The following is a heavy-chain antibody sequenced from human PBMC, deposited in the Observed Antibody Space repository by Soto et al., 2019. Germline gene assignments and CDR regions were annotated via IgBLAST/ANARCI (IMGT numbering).Heavy chain of an antibody. CDR2: ISPYNGST. CDR3: ARGGLYGTSSLDV. CDR1: GYTFASYG. Sequence: GASVKVSCKASGYTFASYGITWVRQAPGQGLEWMGWISPYNGSTNFAQNFQGRVTMTTDTSTSTAYMELRSLRSDDTAVYSCARGGLYGTSSLDVWGRGTTVTVSS. V-gene: IGHV1-18*01. J-gene: IGHJ6*04. D-gene: IGHD6-6*01.